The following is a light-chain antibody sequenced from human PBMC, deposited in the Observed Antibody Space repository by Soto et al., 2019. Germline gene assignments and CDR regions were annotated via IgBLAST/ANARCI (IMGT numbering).Light chain of an antibody. CDR1: QSVSSN. CDR2: GAS. J-gene: IGKJ1*01. CDR3: HQRQSWPRT. Sequence: EIVMTLSPATLSVSPGERATLSCRASQSVSSNLAWYQQKPGQAPRLLIYGASSRATGIPARFSASGSGTDFTLTISDVQPEDFALYYCHQRQSWPRTFGQGTKVDIK. V-gene: IGKV3D-15*01.